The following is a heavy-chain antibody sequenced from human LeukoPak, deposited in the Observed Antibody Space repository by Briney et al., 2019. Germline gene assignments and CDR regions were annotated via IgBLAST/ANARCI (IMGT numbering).Heavy chain of an antibody. J-gene: IGHJ4*02. CDR3: ARIKYSGPVDY. CDR1: GGSISSTSYY. Sequence: SSETLSLTCTVSGGSISSTSYYWGWIRQPPGKGLECIGSIFYSGRTYYNPSLKSRVTISVDTSKNQFSLKLSSVTAADTAVYYCARIKYSGPVDYWGQGTLVTVSS. V-gene: IGHV4-39*07. CDR2: IFYSGRT. D-gene: IGHD5-12*01.